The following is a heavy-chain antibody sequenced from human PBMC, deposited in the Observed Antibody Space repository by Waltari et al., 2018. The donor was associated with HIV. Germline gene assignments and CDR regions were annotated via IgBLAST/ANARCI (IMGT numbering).Heavy chain of an antibody. CDR1: GGSISSSSYS. Sequence: QLQLQESGPGLVKPSETLSLTCTVPGGSISSSSYSWGWLRQPPGKGLEWIGSIYYSGSTYYNPSLKSRVTISVDTSKNQFSLKLSSVTAADTAVYYCASLIQGYYDSSGYYHSWGQGTLVTVSS. CDR2: IYYSGST. D-gene: IGHD3-22*01. V-gene: IGHV4-39*01. CDR3: ASLIQGYYDSSGYYHS. J-gene: IGHJ4*02.